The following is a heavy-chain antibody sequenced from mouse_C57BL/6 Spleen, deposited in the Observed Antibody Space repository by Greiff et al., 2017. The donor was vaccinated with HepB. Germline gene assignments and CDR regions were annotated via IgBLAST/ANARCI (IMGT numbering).Heavy chain of an antibody. V-gene: IGHV1-55*01. CDR2: IYPGSGST. D-gene: IGHD1-1*01. Sequence: QVQLQQPGAELVKPGASVKMSCKASGYTFTSYWITWVKQRPGQGLEWIGDIYPGSGSTKYNEKFKSKATLTVDKPSSTAYMQLSSLTSEDSAVYYCARGDYGSKYFDYWGQGTTLTVSS. CDR3: ARGDYGSKYFDY. J-gene: IGHJ2*01. CDR1: GYTFTSYW.